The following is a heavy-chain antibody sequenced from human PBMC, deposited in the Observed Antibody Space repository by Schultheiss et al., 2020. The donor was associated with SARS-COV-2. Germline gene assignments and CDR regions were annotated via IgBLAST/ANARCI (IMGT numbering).Heavy chain of an antibody. V-gene: IGHV4-34*01. CDR3: ARGGRRWLQRRTYTNAFDI. D-gene: IGHD5-24*01. Sequence: SETLSLTCAVYSGSFSGYYWSWIRQSPGKGLEWIGEINHSGSTNYNPSLKSRLTTSVDTSKNQFSLKLSSVTAADTAVYYCARGGRRWLQRRTYTNAFDIWGQGTMVTVSS. J-gene: IGHJ3*02. CDR1: SGSFSGYY. CDR2: INHSGST.